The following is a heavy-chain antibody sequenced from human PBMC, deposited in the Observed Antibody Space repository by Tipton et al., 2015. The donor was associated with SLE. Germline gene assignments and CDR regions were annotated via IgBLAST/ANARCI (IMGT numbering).Heavy chain of an antibody. CDR1: GSVSNGYYY. V-gene: IGHV4-39*07. J-gene: IGHJ3*02. D-gene: IGHD3-9*01. CDR2: IYYSGST. CDR3: ARQLFDRLDI. Sequence: TLSLTCAVSGSVSNGYYYWGWIRQPPGKGLEWIGSIYYSGSTYYNPSLKSRVTISVDTSKNQFSLKLSSVTAADTAVYYCARQLFDRLDIWGQGTMVTVSS.